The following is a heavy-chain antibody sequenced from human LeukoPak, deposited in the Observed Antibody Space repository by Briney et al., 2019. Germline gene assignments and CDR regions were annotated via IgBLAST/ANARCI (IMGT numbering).Heavy chain of an antibody. Sequence: SETLSLTCAVYGGSFSGYYWSWIRQPLGKGLEWIGEINHSGSTNYNPSLKSRVTISVDTSKNQFSLKLSSVTAADTAVYYCARAENGDRRFAYWGQGTLVTVSS. CDR3: ARAENGDRRFAY. D-gene: IGHD4-17*01. CDR1: GGSFSGYY. V-gene: IGHV4-34*01. CDR2: INHSGST. J-gene: IGHJ4*02.